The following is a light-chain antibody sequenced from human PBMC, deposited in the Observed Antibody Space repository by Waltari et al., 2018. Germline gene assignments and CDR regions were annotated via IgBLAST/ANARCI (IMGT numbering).Light chain of an antibody. J-gene: IGLJ2*01. V-gene: IGLV6-57*03. CDR2: DDD. CDR1: SGSIARNH. Sequence: FVLTQPHSVSESPGKTVTLSCTRSSGSIARNHVQWYQHRPGRAPTLVIYDDDRRPPGVPDRFSASVDSSSNSASLTISGLQTEDEGVYYCQSYDNNNRGLFGGGTKLTVL. CDR3: QSYDNNNRGL.